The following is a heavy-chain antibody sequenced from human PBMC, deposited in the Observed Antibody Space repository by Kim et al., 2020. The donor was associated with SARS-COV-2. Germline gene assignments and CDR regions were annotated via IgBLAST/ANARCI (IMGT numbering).Heavy chain of an antibody. Sequence: GGSLRLSCAASGFTVSSNYMSWVRQAPGKGLEWVSVIYSGGSTYYADSVKGRFTISRDNSKNTLYLQMNSLRAEDTAVYYCARDPAAEDGYKSPYWYFDLWGRGTLVTVSS. D-gene: IGHD5-12*01. V-gene: IGHV3-53*01. CDR1: GFTVSSNY. J-gene: IGHJ2*01. CDR2: IYSGGST. CDR3: ARDPAAEDGYKSPYWYFDL.